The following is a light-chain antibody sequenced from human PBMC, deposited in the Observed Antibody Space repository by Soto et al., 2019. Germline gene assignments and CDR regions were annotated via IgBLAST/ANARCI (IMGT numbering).Light chain of an antibody. CDR2: DVS. J-gene: IGKJ1*01. V-gene: IGKV1-5*01. CDR3: QQYYISWS. Sequence: DIQMTHSPSTLSASVGHRANITFRARQFVSSFLGWYQQKPGKVPKLLIFDVSILASGVPSRFSGSGSGTEFTLTISSPQPEDFATYSCQQYYISWSFGQGTKVDIK. CDR1: QFVSSF.